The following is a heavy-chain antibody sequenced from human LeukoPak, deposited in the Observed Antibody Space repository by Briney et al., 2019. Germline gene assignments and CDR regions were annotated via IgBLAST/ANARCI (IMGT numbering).Heavy chain of an antibody. Sequence: PSETLSLTCTVSGGSINSYYWSWFRQPPGKGLEWIGYIYSSGATNCNPSLKTRVTILVDTSKNHFSLNLSSVTAADTAVYFCARGGRGAFYTFWGQEDWSPSPQ. J-gene: IGHJ4*01. V-gene: IGHV4-59*01. CDR1: GGSINSYY. CDR2: IYSSGAT. D-gene: IGHD3-16*01. CDR3: ARGGRGAFYTF.